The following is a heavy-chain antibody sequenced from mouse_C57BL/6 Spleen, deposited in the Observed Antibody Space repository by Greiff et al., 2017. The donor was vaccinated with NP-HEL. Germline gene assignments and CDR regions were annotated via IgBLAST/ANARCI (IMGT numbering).Heavy chain of an antibody. CDR3: ATTSTGVAGGFDY. CDR1: GYTFTSYW. V-gene: IGHV1-64*01. Sequence: VQLQQPGAELVKPGASVTLSCKASGYTFTSYWMHWVKQRPGQGLEWIGMIHPNSGSTNYNEKFKSKATLTVDKSSSTAYMQLSSLTSEDSAVYYCATTSTGVAGGFDYWGQGTTLTVSS. J-gene: IGHJ2*01. D-gene: IGHD1-1*01. CDR2: IHPNSGST.